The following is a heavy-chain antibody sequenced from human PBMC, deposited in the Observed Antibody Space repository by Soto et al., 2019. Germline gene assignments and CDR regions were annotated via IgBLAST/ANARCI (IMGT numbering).Heavy chain of an antibody. V-gene: IGHV3-74*01. D-gene: IGHD2-15*01. J-gene: IGHJ4*02. CDR2: INSDGSST. CDR3: VRTSLVVAAATREDY. Sequence: EVQLVESGGGLVQPGGSLRLSCAASGFTFSSYWMHWVRQAPGKGLVWVSRINSDGSSTSYADSVKGRFTISRDNAKNTLYLQRNSLRPEDTAVYYCVRTSLVVAAATREDYWGQGTLVTVSS. CDR1: GFTFSSYW.